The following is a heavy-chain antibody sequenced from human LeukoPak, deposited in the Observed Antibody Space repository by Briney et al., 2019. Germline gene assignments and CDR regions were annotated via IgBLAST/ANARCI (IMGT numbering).Heavy chain of an antibody. D-gene: IGHD6-13*01. CDR1: GFTFRDYY. CDR3: AEGYSSSWFPNFDY. CDR2: LSGSGSAI. Sequence: KPGGSLRLSCAASGFTFRDYYMSWIRQAPGKGLEWVSYLSGSGSAIYYADSVKGRFTISRDNAKNSLYLQMNSLRAEDTALYYCAEGYSSSWFPNFDYWGQGTLVTVSS. J-gene: IGHJ4*02. V-gene: IGHV3-11*01.